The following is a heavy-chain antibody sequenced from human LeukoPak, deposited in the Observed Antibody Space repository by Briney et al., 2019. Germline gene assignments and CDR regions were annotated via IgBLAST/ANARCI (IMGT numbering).Heavy chain of an antibody. D-gene: IGHD3-3*01. CDR2: IWYDGSNK. CDR1: GFTFSSYG. J-gene: IGHJ4*02. Sequence: GGSLRLSCAASGFTFSSYGMHWVRQAPGKGLEWVAVIWYDGSNKYYADSVKGRFTISRDNSKNTLYLQMNSLRAEDTAVYYCAKDLNYDFWSGLGNWGQGTLVTVSS. CDR3: AKDLNYDFWSGLGN. V-gene: IGHV3-33*06.